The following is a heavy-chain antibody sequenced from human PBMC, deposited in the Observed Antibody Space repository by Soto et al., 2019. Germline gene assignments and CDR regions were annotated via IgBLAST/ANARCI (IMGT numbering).Heavy chain of an antibody. CDR3: SADHPHTAIGWPV. CDR2: IVVASGRT. V-gene: IGHV1-58*02. Sequence: GASVKVSCKASGFDFGSFGIQFLRQTRGRGPEWIGWIVVASGRTNYARQFQGRVAFSRDMSSTTAYMDLYDLKSDDTAVYFCSADHPHTAIGWPVWGQGTTVTVSS. J-gene: IGHJ6*02. CDR1: GFDFGSFG.